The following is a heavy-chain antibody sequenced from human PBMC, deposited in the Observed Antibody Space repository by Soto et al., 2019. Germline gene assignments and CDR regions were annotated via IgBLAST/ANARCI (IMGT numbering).Heavy chain of an antibody. D-gene: IGHD2-2*01. V-gene: IGHV4-31*03. Sequence: SETLSLTCTVSGGSISSGGYYWSWIRQHPGKGLEWIGYIYYSGSTYYNPSLKSRVTISVDTSKNQFSLKLSSVTAADTAVYYCARVPRVPAYSWFDPWGQGTLVTVSS. CDR1: GGSISSGGYY. CDR3: ARVPRVPAYSWFDP. J-gene: IGHJ5*02. CDR2: IYYSGST.